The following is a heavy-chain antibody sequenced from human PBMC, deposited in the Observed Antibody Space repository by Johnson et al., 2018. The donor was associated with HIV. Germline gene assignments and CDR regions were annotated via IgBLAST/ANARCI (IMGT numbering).Heavy chain of an antibody. CDR3: VRACGDRGDDAFDI. CDR1: GFTFSAYP. V-gene: IGHV3-30*14. D-gene: IGHD4-17*01. Sequence: QVQLVESGGGVVQPGKSLRLSCAGTGFTFSAYPMHWVRQTPAKGLEWMAIISYDGANADYADSVKGRFTISRENAKNSFYLQMNSLRAGDTAVYYCVRACGDRGDDAFDIWGQGTMVTVSS. CDR2: ISYDGANA. J-gene: IGHJ3*02.